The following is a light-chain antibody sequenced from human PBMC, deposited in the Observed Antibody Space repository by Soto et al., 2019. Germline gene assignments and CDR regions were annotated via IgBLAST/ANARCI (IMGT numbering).Light chain of an antibody. V-gene: IGKV3D-20*02. CDR2: GAS. Sequence: IVLTQSPGTLSLSPGERATLSCGASQSVTSNYLAWYQQKPGQAPRLLIFGASIRVKGIPDRFSGSGSGTDFTLTISSLEPEDFAVYYCQQRSNWPLLTFGQGTRLEIK. J-gene: IGKJ5*01. CDR3: QQRSNWPLLT. CDR1: QSVTSNY.